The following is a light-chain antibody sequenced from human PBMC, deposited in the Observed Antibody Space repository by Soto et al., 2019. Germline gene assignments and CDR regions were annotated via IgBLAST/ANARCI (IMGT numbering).Light chain of an antibody. Sequence: QSALTQPASVSGSPGQSITISCTGTSSDVGGYNYVSWYQQHPGKAPKLMIYEVSNRPSGVSNRFAGSKSGNTASLPISGLQAEDEADYYCSSYTSSRTLGGVFGGGTKLTVL. V-gene: IGLV2-14*01. CDR2: EVS. CDR1: SSDVGGYNY. J-gene: IGLJ2*01. CDR3: SSYTSSRTLGGV.